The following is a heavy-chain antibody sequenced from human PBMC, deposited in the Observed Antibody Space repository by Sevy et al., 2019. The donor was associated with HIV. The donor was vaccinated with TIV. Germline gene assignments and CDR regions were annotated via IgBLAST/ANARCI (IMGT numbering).Heavy chain of an antibody. D-gene: IGHD3-22*01. CDR1: GFTFRSYA. CDR2: ISYDGSNK. Sequence: GGSLRLSCAASGFTFRSYAMRWVRQAPGKGLEWVAVISYDGSNKYYADSVKGRFTISRDNSKNTLYLQMNSLRAEDTAVYYCARDLYYYDSSGYLHYWGQGTLVTVSS. J-gene: IGHJ4*02. CDR3: ARDLYYYDSSGYLHY. V-gene: IGHV3-30-3*01.